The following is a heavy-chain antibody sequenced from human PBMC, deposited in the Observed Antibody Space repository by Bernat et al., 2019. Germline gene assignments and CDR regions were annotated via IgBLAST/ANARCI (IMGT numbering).Heavy chain of an antibody. D-gene: IGHD5-12*01. J-gene: IGHJ4*02. V-gene: IGHV2-5*02. CDR3: ARSDIVARIFDY. CDR2: IYWDDDK. Sequence: QITLKESGPTLVKPTQTLTLTCTFSGFSLSTSGVGVGWIRKPPGKALEWLALIYWDDDKRYSPSLKSRLTITKDTSKNQVVLTMTNMDPVDTATYYCARSDIVARIFDYWGQGTLVTVSS. CDR1: GFSLSTSGVG.